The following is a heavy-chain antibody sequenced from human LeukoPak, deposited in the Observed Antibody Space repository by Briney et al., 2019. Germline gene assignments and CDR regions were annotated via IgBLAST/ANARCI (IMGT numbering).Heavy chain of an antibody. Sequence: ASVKVSCKASGYTFTGYYMHWVRQAPGQGLEWMGWINPNSGGTNYAQKFQGRVTMTRDTSISTVYVELSRLRSDDTAVYYCARVVGEMATITPFDYWGQGTLVTVSS. J-gene: IGHJ4*02. CDR2: INPNSGGT. V-gene: IGHV1-2*02. CDR1: GYTFTGYY. CDR3: ARVVGEMATITPFDY. D-gene: IGHD5-24*01.